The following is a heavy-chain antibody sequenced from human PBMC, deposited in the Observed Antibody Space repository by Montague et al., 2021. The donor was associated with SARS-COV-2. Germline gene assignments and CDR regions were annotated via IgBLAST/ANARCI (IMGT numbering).Heavy chain of an antibody. V-gene: IGHV4-39*01. CDR1: GASISSRSYY. Sequence: SETLSLTCTVSGASISSRSYYWGWIRQPPGKGLEWIGFKYYSGSTYYNPTLKSRVTISVDTSKNQFSLKLSSVTAADTAVYYCARGHYSSSWYGIRYYFDYWGQGTLVTVSS. CDR2: KYYSGST. J-gene: IGHJ4*02. D-gene: IGHD6-13*01. CDR3: ARGHYSSSWYGIRYYFDY.